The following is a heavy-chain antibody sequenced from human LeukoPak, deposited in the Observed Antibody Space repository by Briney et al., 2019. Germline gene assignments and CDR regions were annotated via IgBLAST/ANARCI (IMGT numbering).Heavy chain of an antibody. D-gene: IGHD4-17*01. Sequence: ASVRVSCTASGYTFTSYGISWVRQAPGQGLEWVGGINPNRGGTNYAQKFQGWVTMTRDTSISTAYMELSRPRSDDTAVYYCAKDGYGDYGDAFVIWGQGTMVTVSS. J-gene: IGHJ3*02. CDR1: GYTFTSYG. CDR2: INPNRGGT. CDR3: AKDGYGDYGDAFVI. V-gene: IGHV1-2*04.